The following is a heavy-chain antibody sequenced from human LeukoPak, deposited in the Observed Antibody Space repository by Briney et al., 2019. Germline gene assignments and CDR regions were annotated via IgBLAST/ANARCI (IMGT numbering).Heavy chain of an antibody. Sequence: SETLSLTCTVSGGSISSYYWSWIRQPAGKGLEWIGYIYYSGSTNYNPSLKSRVTISVDTSKNQFSLKLSSVTAADTAVYYCARGGGLGAYYYYMDVWGKGNTVTVSS. V-gene: IGHV4-59*01. CDR2: IYYSGST. D-gene: IGHD1-26*01. CDR3: ARGGGLGAYYYYMDV. CDR1: GGSISSYY. J-gene: IGHJ6*03.